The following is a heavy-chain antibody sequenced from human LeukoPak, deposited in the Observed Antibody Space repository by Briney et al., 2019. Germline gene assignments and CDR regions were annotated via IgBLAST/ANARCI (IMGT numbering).Heavy chain of an antibody. Sequence: SETLSLTCTVSGGSIVTSRYYWGWVRQPPGKGLEWIGDVHFSGSTYYNPSLRSRLSISVDTSKNQFSLKLSSVTAADTAVYYCARDLSEHVGYFDYWGQGTLVTVSS. CDR2: VHFSGST. J-gene: IGHJ4*02. CDR3: ARDLSEHVGYFDY. D-gene: IGHD1/OR15-1a*01. CDR1: GGSIVTSRYY. V-gene: IGHV4-39*07.